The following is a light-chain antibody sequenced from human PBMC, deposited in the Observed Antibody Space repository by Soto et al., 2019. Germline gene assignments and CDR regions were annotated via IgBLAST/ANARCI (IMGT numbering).Light chain of an antibody. CDR1: QSISSW. J-gene: IGKJ1*01. CDR3: QQYNSLWT. V-gene: IGKV1-5*03. Sequence: DIQMTQSPSTLSASVGDRVTITCRASQSISSWLAWYQQKPGKAPKLLIYKASSLESGVPSRFSGSGSGTALTLTISRLQHDDFATYYCQQYNSLWTFGQGPKLEL. CDR2: KAS.